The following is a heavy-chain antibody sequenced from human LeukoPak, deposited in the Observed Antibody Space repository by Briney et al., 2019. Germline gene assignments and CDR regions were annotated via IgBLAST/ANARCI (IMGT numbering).Heavy chain of an antibody. V-gene: IGHV3-30*02. J-gene: IGHJ6*03. CDR3: ARTMITFGGVIGVSRDYYYYYYMDV. Sequence: GGSLRLSCAASGFTFSSYGMHWVRQAPGKGLERVASIRYDGSNKYYADSVKGRFTISRDNSKNTLYLQMNSPRAEDTAVYYCARTMITFGGVIGVSRDYYYYYYMDVWGKGTTVTVSS. CDR1: GFTFSSYG. D-gene: IGHD3-16*01. CDR2: IRYDGSNK.